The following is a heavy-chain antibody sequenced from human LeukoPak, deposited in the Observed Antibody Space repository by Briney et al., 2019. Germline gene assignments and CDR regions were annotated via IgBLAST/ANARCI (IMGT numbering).Heavy chain of an antibody. V-gene: IGHV3-30*18. J-gene: IGHJ6*04. D-gene: IGHD2-2*01. Sequence: GRSLRLSCAASGFTFSSYGMHWVRQAPGKGLEWVAVISYDGSNKYYADSVKGRFTISRDNSKNMLYLQMNSLRAEDTAVYYCAKGVVPAALDYYYGMDVWGKGTTVTVSS. CDR1: GFTFSSYG. CDR2: ISYDGSNK. CDR3: AKGVVPAALDYYYGMDV.